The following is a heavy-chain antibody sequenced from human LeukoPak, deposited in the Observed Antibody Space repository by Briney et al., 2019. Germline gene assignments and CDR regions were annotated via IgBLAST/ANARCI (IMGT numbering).Heavy chain of an antibody. CDR2: IYTSGST. V-gene: IGHV4-61*02. D-gene: IGHD6-13*01. CDR3: ARGGSSWPYDY. CDR1: GGSISSGGYY. J-gene: IGHJ4*02. Sequence: SETLSLTCTVSGGSISSGGYYWSWIRQHPGKGLEWIGRIYTSGSTNYNPSLKSRVTMSVDTSKNQFSLKLSSVTAADTAVYYCARGGSSWPYDYWGQGTLVTVSS.